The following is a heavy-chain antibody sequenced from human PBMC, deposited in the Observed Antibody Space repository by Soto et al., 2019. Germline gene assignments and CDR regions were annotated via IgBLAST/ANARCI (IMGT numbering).Heavy chain of an antibody. CDR1: GFTFSSYS. J-gene: IGHJ4*02. V-gene: IGHV3-48*01. Sequence: GGSLRLSCAASGFTFSSYSMNWVRQAPGKGLEWVSYISSSSSTIYYADSVKGRFTISRDNAKNSLYLQMNSLRAEDTAVYYCARDQPRGYSYGSFDYWGQGTLVTVPS. CDR2: ISSSSSTI. D-gene: IGHD5-18*01. CDR3: ARDQPRGYSYGSFDY.